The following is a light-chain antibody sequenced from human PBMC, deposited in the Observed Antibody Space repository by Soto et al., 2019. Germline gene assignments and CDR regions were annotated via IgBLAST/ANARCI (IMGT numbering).Light chain of an antibody. Sequence: DIQMTQSPSSLSASVGDRVTITCWASQSISIYLNWYQQKPGKAPELLIYAASGLQSGVPSRFSGSGSGTDFTLTISSLQPEDFATYHCQQSYSNSPTFGQGTRLEI. V-gene: IGKV1-39*01. J-gene: IGKJ5*01. CDR2: AAS. CDR1: QSISIY. CDR3: QQSYSNSPT.